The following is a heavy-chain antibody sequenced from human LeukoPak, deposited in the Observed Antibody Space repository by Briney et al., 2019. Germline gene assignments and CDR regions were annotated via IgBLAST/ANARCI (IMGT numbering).Heavy chain of an antibody. CDR1: GFTFNGYW. Sequence: PGGTQRLFCTASGFTFNGYWIHWVRQPPGMGRVWVSRINERGNDNMYAESAKGRFTISRDNSKNMLYVEMGSQRAGHMGVYYCARDGGDIVEVTSSYYYMDVWGKGTTVTVSS. CDR3: ARDGGDIVEVTSSYYYMDV. D-gene: IGHD2-21*02. CDR2: INERGNDN. J-gene: IGHJ6*03. V-gene: IGHV3-74*03.